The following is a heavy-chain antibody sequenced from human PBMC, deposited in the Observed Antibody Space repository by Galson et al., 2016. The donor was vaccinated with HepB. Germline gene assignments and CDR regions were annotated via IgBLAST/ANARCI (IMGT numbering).Heavy chain of an antibody. CDR2: RRNTGSGYNT. D-gene: IGHD3-22*01. CDR3: ARLHYDGSIFHPFDC. CDR1: GFTFTDHF. Sequence: SLRLSCAASGFTFTDHFVDWVGQAPGMGLEWVGRRRNTGSGYNTQYAASVKGRFTMSRDDSMNPLSLQMNSLKTEDTAVYYCARLHYDGSIFHPFDCWGQGTLVTVSS. V-gene: IGHV3-72*01. J-gene: IGHJ4*02.